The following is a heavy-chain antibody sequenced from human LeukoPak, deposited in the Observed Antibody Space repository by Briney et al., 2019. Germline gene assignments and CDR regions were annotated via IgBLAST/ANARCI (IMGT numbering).Heavy chain of an antibody. J-gene: IGHJ4*02. CDR1: GFTFSNYA. Sequence: GASLRLSCAASGFTFSNYAMSWVRQAPGKGLEWVSAIVGSGGSTYYADSVKGRLSISRDNSKNTLFLQMNSLRVEDTALYYCSKWGDYDVLTGYYDSDFWGQGTLVTVSS. D-gene: IGHD3-9*01. V-gene: IGHV3-23*01. CDR3: SKWGDYDVLTGYYDSDF. CDR2: IVGSGGST.